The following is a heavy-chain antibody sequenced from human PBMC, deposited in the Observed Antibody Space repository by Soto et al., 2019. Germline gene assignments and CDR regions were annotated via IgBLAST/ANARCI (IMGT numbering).Heavy chain of an antibody. Sequence: PSETLSLTCTVSGGSVSSGSYYWSWIRQPPGKGLEWIGYIYYSGSTNYNPSLKSRVTISVDTSKNQFSLKLSSVTAADTAVYYCARGRVVINYYYGMDVWGQGTTVTVS. CDR3: ARGRVVINYYYGMDV. J-gene: IGHJ6*02. D-gene: IGHD3-3*01. CDR2: IYYSGST. V-gene: IGHV4-61*01. CDR1: GGSVSSGSYY.